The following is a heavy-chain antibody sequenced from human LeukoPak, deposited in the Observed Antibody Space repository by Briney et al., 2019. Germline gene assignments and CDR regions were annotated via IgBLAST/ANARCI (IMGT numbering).Heavy chain of an antibody. D-gene: IGHD6-19*01. Sequence: SETLSLTCTVSGGSISSYYWSWIRQPPRKGLEWIGHIYYSGSTNYNPSLKSRVIISVDTSKNQFSLKLSSVTAADTAVYYCAREDSSGWYYYWGQGTLVTVSS. CDR1: GGSISSYY. CDR3: AREDSSGWYYY. V-gene: IGHV4-59*01. CDR2: IYYSGST. J-gene: IGHJ4*02.